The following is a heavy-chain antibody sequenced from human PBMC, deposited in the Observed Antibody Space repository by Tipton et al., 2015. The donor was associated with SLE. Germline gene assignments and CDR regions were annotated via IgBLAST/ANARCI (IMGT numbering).Heavy chain of an antibody. Sequence: SLRLSCAASGFTFSDYYMSWIRQAPGKGLEWVSYISSGGNNINYADSVKGRFAISRDNAKNSLFLQMNSLRAEDTAVYYCARENGLKFDYWGQGTLVTVSS. CDR3: ARENGLKFDY. CDR2: ISSGGNNI. D-gene: IGHD2-8*01. V-gene: IGHV3-11*04. J-gene: IGHJ4*02. CDR1: GFTFSDYY.